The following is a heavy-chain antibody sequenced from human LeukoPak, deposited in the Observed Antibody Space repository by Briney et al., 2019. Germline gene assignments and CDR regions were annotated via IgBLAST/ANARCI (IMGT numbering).Heavy chain of an antibody. V-gene: IGHV3-23*01. D-gene: IGHD4-17*01. Sequence: PGGSQRLSCAASGFAFSSYAMSCVPQAPGKGLECISGIGGSGVATYYADPVKGRFTISRDNSKNTLHLQMNSLRVDDTAVYYCTKGEVDGDYTPAFWGQGTLVTVSS. CDR1: GFAFSSYA. J-gene: IGHJ4*02. CDR3: TKGEVDGDYTPAF. CDR2: IGGSGVAT.